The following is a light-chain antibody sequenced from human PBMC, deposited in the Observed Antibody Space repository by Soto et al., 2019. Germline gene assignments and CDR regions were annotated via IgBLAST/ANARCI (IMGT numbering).Light chain of an antibody. J-gene: IGLJ3*02. CDR2: SNN. Sequence: QSVLTQPPSASGTSGQRVTNSCSGSSSNIGSNTVNWYQQLPGTAPKLLIYSNNQRPSGDPDRFSGSKSGTSASLAISGLQSEDEADYYCAAWDDSLNGWVFGGGTKLTVL. V-gene: IGLV1-44*01. CDR1: SSNIGSNT. CDR3: AAWDDSLNGWV.